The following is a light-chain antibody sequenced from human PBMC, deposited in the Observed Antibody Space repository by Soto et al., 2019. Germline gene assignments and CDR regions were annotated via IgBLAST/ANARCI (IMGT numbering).Light chain of an antibody. CDR2: DVS. CDR1: SSDVGGYNY. J-gene: IGLJ2*01. V-gene: IGLV2-14*01. Sequence: QSALTPSASVSGSPGQSITISCTGTSSDVGGYNYVSWYQQHPGKAPKLMIYDVSNRPSGVSNRFSGSKSGNTASLTISGLQAQDEADYYCSSYTSSSALEVVFGGGTKLTVL. CDR3: SSYTSSSALEVV.